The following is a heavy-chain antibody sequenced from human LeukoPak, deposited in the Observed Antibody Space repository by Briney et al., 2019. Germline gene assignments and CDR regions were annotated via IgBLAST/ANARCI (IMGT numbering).Heavy chain of an antibody. J-gene: IGHJ4*02. D-gene: IGHD1-26*01. V-gene: IGHV6-1*01. CDR1: GDSVSSNSAA. CDR2: TYYRSKWYS. CDR3: AREGGSGTYSVFDY. Sequence: SQTLSLTCALSGDSVSSNSAAWNWIRQSPSRGFEWLGRTYYRSKWYSDYAGSVKSRITINPDTSKNRISLQLNSVTPEDTAMYYCAREGGSGTYSVFDYWGQGILVTVSS.